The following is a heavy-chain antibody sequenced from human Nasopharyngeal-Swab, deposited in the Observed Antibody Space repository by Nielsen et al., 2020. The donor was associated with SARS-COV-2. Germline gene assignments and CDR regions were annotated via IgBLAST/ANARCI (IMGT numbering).Heavy chain of an antibody. J-gene: IGHJ6*02. D-gene: IGHD4-17*01. CDR2: ISGSGGST. V-gene: IGHV3-23*01. CDR3: VNPPTVTTYYYGMDV. Sequence: WIRQPPGKGLEWVSAISGSGGSTYYADSVKGRFTISRDNSKNTLYLQMNSLRAEDTAVYYCVNPPTVTTYYYGMDVWGQGTTVTVSS.